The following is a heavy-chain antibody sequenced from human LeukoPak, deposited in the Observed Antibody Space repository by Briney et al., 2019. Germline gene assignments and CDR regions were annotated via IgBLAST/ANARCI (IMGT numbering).Heavy chain of an antibody. D-gene: IGHD3-10*01. Sequence: PSETLSLTRTVSGGSISSYYWSWIRQPPGKGLEWIGYIYYSGSTNYNPSLKSRVTISVDTSKNQFSLKLSSVTAADTAVYYCARIREATMVRGVIMDYYYMDVWGKGTTVTVSS. CDR1: GGSISSYY. V-gene: IGHV4-59*01. J-gene: IGHJ6*03. CDR3: ARIREATMVRGVIMDYYYMDV. CDR2: IYYSGST.